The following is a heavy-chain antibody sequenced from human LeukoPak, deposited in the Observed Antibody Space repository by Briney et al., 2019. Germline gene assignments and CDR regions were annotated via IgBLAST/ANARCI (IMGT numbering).Heavy chain of an antibody. CDR3: ARGTGGSITMVRGVRPIKVYYFDY. J-gene: IGHJ4*02. Sequence: ASVKVSCKASGYTFTSYDINWVRQATGQGLEWMGWMNPNSGNTGYAQRFQGRVTITRNTSISTAYMELSSLRSEDTAVYYCARGTGGSITMVRGVRPIKVYYFDYWGQGTLVTVSS. CDR2: MNPNSGNT. CDR1: GYTFTSYD. V-gene: IGHV1-8*03. D-gene: IGHD3-10*01.